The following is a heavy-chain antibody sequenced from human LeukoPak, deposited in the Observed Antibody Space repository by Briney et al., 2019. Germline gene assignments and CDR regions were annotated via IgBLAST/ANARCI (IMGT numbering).Heavy chain of an antibody. Sequence: GGSLRLSCAASGFTFSSYGMHWVRQAPGKGLEWVAVISYDGSNKYYADSVKGRFTISRDNSKNTLYLQMNSLRAEDTAVYYCARDYYDSSGYYPWGYWGQGTLVTVSS. CDR2: ISYDGSNK. J-gene: IGHJ4*02. D-gene: IGHD3-22*01. CDR3: ARDYYDSSGYYPWGY. CDR1: GFTFSSYG. V-gene: IGHV3-30*03.